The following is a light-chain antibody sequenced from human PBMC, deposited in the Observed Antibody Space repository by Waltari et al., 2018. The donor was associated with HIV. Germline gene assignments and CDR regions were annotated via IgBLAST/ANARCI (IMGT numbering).Light chain of an antibody. V-gene: IGKV3-15*01. Sequence: GERGIVSCRASQTIGINLAWYQQKPGQGPRLLIYGASTRATGIPGRFNGTGSGTEFTLTISGLQSEDFAIYYCQEYNSWPPRYTFGQGTKVEMK. CDR3: QEYNSWPPRYT. CDR2: GAS. CDR1: QTIGIN. J-gene: IGKJ2*01.